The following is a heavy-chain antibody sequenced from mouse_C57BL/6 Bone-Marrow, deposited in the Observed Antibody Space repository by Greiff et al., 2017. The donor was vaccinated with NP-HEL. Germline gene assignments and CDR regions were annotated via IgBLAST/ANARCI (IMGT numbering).Heavy chain of an antibody. CDR2: INYDGSST. Sequence: EVKLVESEGGLVQPGSSMKLSCTASGFTFSDYYMAWVRQVPEKGLEWVANINYDGSSTYYLDSLKSRFIISGDNAKNILYLQLSSLKSEDTATYYCAREGGLRRRTYAMEFWGQGTSVTVSA. V-gene: IGHV5-16*01. J-gene: IGHJ4*01. D-gene: IGHD2-4*01. CDR1: GFTFSDYY. CDR3: AREGGLRRRTYAMEF.